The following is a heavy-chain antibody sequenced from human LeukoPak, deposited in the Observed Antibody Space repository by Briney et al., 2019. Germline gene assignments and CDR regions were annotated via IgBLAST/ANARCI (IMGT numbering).Heavy chain of an antibody. D-gene: IGHD4-17*01. CDR1: GYTFTGYY. J-gene: IGHJ4*02. CDR3: ARARSVTWTFSYFDY. CDR2: VNPNSGGT. Sequence: ASVKVSCKPPGYTFTGYYLHWVRQAPGQGLEWMGWVNPNSGGTNYAKRFEGRVTMTRDTSISTAYMELSRLTSDDTAVYYCARARSVTWTFSYFDYWGRGTLVTVSS. V-gene: IGHV1-2*02.